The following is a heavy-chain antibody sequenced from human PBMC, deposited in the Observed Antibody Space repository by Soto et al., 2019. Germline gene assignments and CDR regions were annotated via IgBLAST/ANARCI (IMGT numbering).Heavy chain of an antibody. Sequence: QVQLQESGPGLVKPSQTLSLTCTVSGGSISSGGYYWSWIRQHPGKGLEWIGYIYYSGTTYDNPSLKSQVTISVDTSKNQFSLRLSSVTAADTAVYHCARKATVTTCFDYWGQGTLVTVSS. CDR3: ARKATVTTCFDY. V-gene: IGHV4-31*01. J-gene: IGHJ4*02. CDR1: GGSISSGGYY. CDR2: IYYSGTT. D-gene: IGHD4-17*01.